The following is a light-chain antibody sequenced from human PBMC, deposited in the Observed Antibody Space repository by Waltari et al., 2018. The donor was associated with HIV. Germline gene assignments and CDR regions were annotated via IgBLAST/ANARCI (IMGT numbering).Light chain of an antibody. CDR2: GAS. J-gene: IGKJ4*01. V-gene: IGKV3-15*01. CDR3: QQSYTTPG. Sequence: EIVMTQSPATLSVSPGDRATLSCRASQSISNNLAWYQQKPGQPPRLLIYGASTRATGVPARFSGSGSGTDFTLTISTLQPEDFATYYCQQSYTTPGFGGGTKVEIK. CDR1: QSISNN.